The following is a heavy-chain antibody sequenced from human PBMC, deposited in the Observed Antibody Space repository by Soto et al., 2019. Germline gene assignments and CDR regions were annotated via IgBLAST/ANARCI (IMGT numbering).Heavy chain of an antibody. CDR3: AKDRARYCGGGSCYSIFDY. CDR2: ISYDGSNK. D-gene: IGHD2-15*01. V-gene: IGHV3-30*18. Sequence: QVQLVESGGGVVQPGRSLRLSCAASGFTFSSYGMHWFRQAPGKGLEWVAVISYDGSNKYYEDSVKGRFTISRDNSKNTLYLQMNSLRAEDTAVYYCAKDRARYCGGGSCYSIFDYWGQGTLVTVSS. CDR1: GFTFSSYG. J-gene: IGHJ4*02.